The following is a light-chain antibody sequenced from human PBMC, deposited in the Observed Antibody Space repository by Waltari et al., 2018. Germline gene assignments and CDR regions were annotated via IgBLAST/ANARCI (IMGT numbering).Light chain of an antibody. V-gene: IGKV3-20*01. Sequence: EIVLTQSPGTLSLSPGERATLSCKASQRVSRNYLAWYQQKPGLAPRLLIFDASSRATGIPDRFSGSESVTNITLTISRLEPEDFALYYCQQYGSFPRTFCHGTKVEIK. CDR1: QRVSRNY. CDR2: DAS. CDR3: QQYGSFPRT. J-gene: IGKJ1*01.